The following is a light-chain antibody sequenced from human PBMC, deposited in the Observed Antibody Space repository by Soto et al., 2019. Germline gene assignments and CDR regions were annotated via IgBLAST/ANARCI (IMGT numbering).Light chain of an antibody. J-gene: IGLJ3*02. CDR1: SSNVGGYER. V-gene: IGLV2-23*01. CDR2: EDT. CDR3: CSLASGDTVV. Sequence: QAVVTQPASVSGSPGQSITISCAGTSSNVGGYERVSWYQQQPGKAPQLMIHEDTKRPSGVSNRFSGSKSGNTASLTISGLRPEDEADYYCCSLASGDTVVFGGGTKLTVL.